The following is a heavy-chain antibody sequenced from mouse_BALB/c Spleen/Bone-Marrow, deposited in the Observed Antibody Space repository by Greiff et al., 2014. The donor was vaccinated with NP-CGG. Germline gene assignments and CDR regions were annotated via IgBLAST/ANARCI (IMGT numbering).Heavy chain of an antibody. CDR2: IYPGDGDT. J-gene: IGHJ2*01. CDR3: ARGGISVDY. CDR1: GYAFSVYW. V-gene: IGHV1-80*01. Sequence: VQLQQSGAELVRPGSSVKISCKASGYAFSVYWMNWVKQRPGQGLEWIGQIYPGDGDTNYNGKFKGRATLTADKSSNTAYMQLNSLTSEDSAVYFCARGGISVDYWGQGTTLTVSS.